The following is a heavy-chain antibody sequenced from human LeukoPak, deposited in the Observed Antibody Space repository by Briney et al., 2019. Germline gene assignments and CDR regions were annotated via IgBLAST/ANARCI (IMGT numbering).Heavy chain of an antibody. V-gene: IGHV3-30*04. CDR3: ARGSHRIEYRRSAAFDP. Sequence: PGRSLRLSCAASGFTFSGYAIHWVRQAPGKGLEWVAVISYDGSNKNYADSVKGRFTISRDNSKNTLYLQMNSLRAEDTAVYYCARGSHRIEYRRSAAFDPWGQGTLVTVSS. CDR1: GFTFSGYA. D-gene: IGHD6-6*01. CDR2: ISYDGSNK. J-gene: IGHJ5*02.